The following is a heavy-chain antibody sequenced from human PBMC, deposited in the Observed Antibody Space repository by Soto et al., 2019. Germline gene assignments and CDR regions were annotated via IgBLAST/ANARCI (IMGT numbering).Heavy chain of an antibody. V-gene: IGHV3-30*03. CDR3: ATDPVGMYSSGWRVDAFDI. D-gene: IGHD6-19*01. CDR2: ISYDGSNK. J-gene: IGHJ3*02. Sequence: QVQLVESGGGVVQPGRSLRLSCAAPGFTFSSYGMHWVRQAPGKGLEWVAGISYDGSNKYYADSVKGRFTISRDNYKNTLYLQMNSLRAEDTAVYYCATDPVGMYSSGWRVDAFDIWGEGTRVTVSS. CDR1: GFTFSSYG.